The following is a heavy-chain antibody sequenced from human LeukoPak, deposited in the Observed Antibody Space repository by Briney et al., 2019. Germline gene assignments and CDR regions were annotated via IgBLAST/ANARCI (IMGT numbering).Heavy chain of an antibody. D-gene: IGHD6-13*01. J-gene: IGHJ4*02. V-gene: IGHV4-4*07. CDR3: ARGIADPYSFDS. CDR1: GGSINFYY. CDR2: IYSTGST. Sequence: SEALSLTFTVSGGSINFYYWRWIRPPAGKGLEWIWRIYSTGSTNYSPSLKSRVTMSVDKSMNKFSLNLSSVTAADTAVYYCARGIADPYSFDSWGQGTLVTVSS.